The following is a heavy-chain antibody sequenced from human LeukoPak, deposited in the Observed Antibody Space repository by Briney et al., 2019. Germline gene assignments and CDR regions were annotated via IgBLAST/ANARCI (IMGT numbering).Heavy chain of an antibody. J-gene: IGHJ3*02. Sequence: PSETLSLTCSVSGGSISSYYCSWLRQSPGKGLEWIGYIHYNEGTNYNPSLKSRVTMSVDTSKSQFSLKPTYVTAADTAVYFCARDHYDSSGSHRTFDIWGQGTVVTVSS. CDR2: IHYNEGT. CDR1: GGSISSYY. V-gene: IGHV4-59*01. D-gene: IGHD3-22*01. CDR3: ARDHYDSSGSHRTFDI.